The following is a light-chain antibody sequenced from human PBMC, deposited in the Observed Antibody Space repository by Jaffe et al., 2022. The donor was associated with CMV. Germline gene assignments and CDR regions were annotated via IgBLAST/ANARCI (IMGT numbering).Light chain of an antibody. CDR2: SNN. CDR1: SSNIGTNT. Sequence: QSVLTQSPSASGSPGQRVTLFCSGNSSNIGTNTVNWYQQVPGTAPKLLIFSNNRRPSGVPDRFSGSKSGTSASLAISGLQSEDEAEYYCSAWDDSLNGPVFGGGAKLTVL. V-gene: IGLV1-44*01. CDR3: SAWDDSLNGPV. J-gene: IGLJ2*01.